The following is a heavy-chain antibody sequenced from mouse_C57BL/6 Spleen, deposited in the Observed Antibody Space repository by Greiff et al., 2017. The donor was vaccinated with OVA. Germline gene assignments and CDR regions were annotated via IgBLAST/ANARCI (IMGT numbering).Heavy chain of an antibody. J-gene: IGHJ1*03. CDR2: ILPGSGST. D-gene: IGHD1-1*01. V-gene: IGHV1-9*01. CDR1: GYTFTGYW. CDR3: ARRTTVVATHWYFDV. Sequence: VQLQQTGAELMKPGASVKLSCKATGYTFTGYWIEWVKQRPGHGLEWIGEILPGSGSTNYNEKFKGKATFTADTSSNTAYMQLSSLTTEDSAIYYCARRTTVVATHWYFDVWAQGPRSPSPQ.